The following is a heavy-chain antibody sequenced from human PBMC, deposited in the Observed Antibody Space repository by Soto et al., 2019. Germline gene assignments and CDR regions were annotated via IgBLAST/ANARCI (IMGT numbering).Heavy chain of an antibody. CDR2: ISYDGSNK. V-gene: IGHV3-30-3*01. CDR3: ARELLIVGAALFDY. CDR1: GFTFSSYA. Sequence: GGSLRLSCAASGFTFSSYAMHWVRQAPGKGLEWVAVISYDGSNKYYADSVKGRFTISRDNSKNTLYLQMNSLRAEDTAVYYCARELLIVGAALFDYWGQGPLVPVS. J-gene: IGHJ4*02. D-gene: IGHD1-26*01.